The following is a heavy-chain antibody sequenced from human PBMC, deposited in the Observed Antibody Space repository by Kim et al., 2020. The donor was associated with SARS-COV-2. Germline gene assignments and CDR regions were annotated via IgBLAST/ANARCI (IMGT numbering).Heavy chain of an antibody. CDR2: IYHSGST. CDR3: APQLWFGEFEENWFDP. J-gene: IGHJ5*02. V-gene: IGHV4-4*02. Sequence: SETLSLTCAVSGGSISSSNWWSWVRQPPGKGLEWIGEIYHSGSTNYNPSLKSRVTISVDKSKNQFSLKLSSVTAADTAVYYCAPQLWFGEFEENWFDPWGQGTLVTVSS. CDR1: GGSISSSNW. D-gene: IGHD3-10*01.